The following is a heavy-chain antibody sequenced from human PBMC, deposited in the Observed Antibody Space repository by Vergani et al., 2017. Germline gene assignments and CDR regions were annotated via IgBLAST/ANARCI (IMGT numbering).Heavy chain of an antibody. Sequence: DVHLAESGGGFFQTGGSLRLSCSASGFSFNSYWMHWVRQVPGKGLLWVSRIKSDGRITAYADSVKGRFTISRDNAQNTLYLQMNSLRVEDTGVYYCARARCSETCYMSNWLDSWGQGALVTVSS. CDR1: GFSFNSYW. D-gene: IGHD2-15*01. CDR2: IKSDGRIT. V-gene: IGHV3-74*03. J-gene: IGHJ5*01. CDR3: ARARCSETCYMSNWLDS.